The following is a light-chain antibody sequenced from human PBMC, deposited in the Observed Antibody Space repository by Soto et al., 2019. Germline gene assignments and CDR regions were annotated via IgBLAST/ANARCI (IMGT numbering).Light chain of an antibody. CDR3: SSYTSSSTLV. CDR1: SSDVGGYNY. V-gene: IGLV2-14*01. CDR2: DVS. Sequence: QSVLTQPASVSGSPGQSITISCTGTSSDVGGYNYVSWYQQHPGKATKLMIYDVSNRPSGVSNRFSGSKSGNTASLTSSGLQDEDEAYYYCSSYTSSSTLVFGGGTKLTVL. J-gene: IGLJ2*01.